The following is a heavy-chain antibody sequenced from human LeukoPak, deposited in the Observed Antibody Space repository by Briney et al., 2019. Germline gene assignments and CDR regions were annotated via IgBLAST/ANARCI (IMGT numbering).Heavy chain of an antibody. J-gene: IGHJ6*03. CDR2: INHRGST. CDR1: GVSFSGYY. D-gene: IGHD2-2*01. V-gene: IGHV4-34*01. Sequence: PSETLSLTCAVYGVSFSGYYWSWIRQPPGKGREWIGEINHRGSTNYNPSLKSRVTISVDTSKNQFSLKLSSVTAADTAVYYCARGYIVEVPAAGFDYYYYMDVWGKGTTVTVSS. CDR3: ARGYIVEVPAAGFDYYYYMDV.